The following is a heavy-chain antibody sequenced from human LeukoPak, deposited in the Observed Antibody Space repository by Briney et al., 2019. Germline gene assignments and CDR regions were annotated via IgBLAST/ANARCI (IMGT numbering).Heavy chain of an antibody. D-gene: IGHD3-10*01. CDR2: ISGSGGST. CDR1: GFTFSSYA. V-gene: IGHV3-23*01. J-gene: IGHJ4*02. CDR3: AQYYSGSAEIDY. Sequence: GGSLRLSCAASGFTFSSYAMSWVRQAPGKRLEWVSAISGSGGSTYYADSVKGRFTISRDNSKNTLYLQMNSLRAEDTAVYYCAQYYSGSAEIDYWGQGTLVTVSS.